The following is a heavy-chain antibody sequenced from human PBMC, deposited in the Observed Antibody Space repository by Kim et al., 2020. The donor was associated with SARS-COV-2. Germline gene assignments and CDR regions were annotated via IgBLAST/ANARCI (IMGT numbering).Heavy chain of an antibody. Sequence: GESLKISCKGSGYSFTSYWISWVRQMPGKGLEWMGRIDPSDSYTNYSPSFQGHVTISADKSISTAYLQWSSLKASDTAMYYCATGIVVVPAAISVFDYWGQGTLVTVSS. CDR1: GYSFTSYW. CDR2: IDPSDSYT. V-gene: IGHV5-10-1*01. D-gene: IGHD2-2*01. CDR3: ATGIVVVPAAISVFDY. J-gene: IGHJ4*02.